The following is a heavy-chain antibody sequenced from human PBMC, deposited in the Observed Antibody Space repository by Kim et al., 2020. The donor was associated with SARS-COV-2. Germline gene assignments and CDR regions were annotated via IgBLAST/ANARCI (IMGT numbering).Heavy chain of an antibody. Sequence: QDGNKKYYVDSVKGRFTISRDNAKSSLFLQMDSLRAEDTAVYYCARGPFWGQGTLVTVSS. J-gene: IGHJ4*02. CDR3: ARGPF. V-gene: IGHV3-7*03. D-gene: IGHD2-15*01. CDR2: QDGNKK.